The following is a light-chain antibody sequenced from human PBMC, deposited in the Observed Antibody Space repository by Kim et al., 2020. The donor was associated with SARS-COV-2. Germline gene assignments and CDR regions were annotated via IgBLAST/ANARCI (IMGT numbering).Light chain of an antibody. CDR1: QNVKNNY. J-gene: IGKJ4*01. CDR2: ESS. Sequence: PGGRATLSCRASQNVKNNYLAWYQQKRGQPPRLLIYESSTRATGIPDRFGGSGSGTDFTLTISRLEPEDFAVYYCHQYGSSPTFGGGTKVDIK. CDR3: HQYGSSPT. V-gene: IGKV3-20*01.